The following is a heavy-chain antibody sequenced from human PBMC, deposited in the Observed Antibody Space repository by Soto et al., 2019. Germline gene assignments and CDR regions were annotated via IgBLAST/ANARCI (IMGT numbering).Heavy chain of an antibody. CDR2: MNYSGSS. Sequence: QIQHWGAGLLKPSETLSLTCKVYGDSFNRYYWSWIRQPPGKGLEWIGEMNYSGSSNYNPSPKSRVIILVDTSNKEFSLRLTSVTAADTAVYYCVRGRRVGYCLGISCHNWFDPWGQGTLVSVSS. CDR3: VRGRRVGYCLGISCHNWFDP. V-gene: IGHV4-34*01. J-gene: IGHJ5*02. D-gene: IGHD2-2*01. CDR1: GDSFNRYY.